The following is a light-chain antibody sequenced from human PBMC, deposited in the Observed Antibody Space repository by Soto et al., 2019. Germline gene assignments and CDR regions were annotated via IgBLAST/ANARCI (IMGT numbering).Light chain of an antibody. CDR1: SSDVGSYNR. V-gene: IGLV2-18*02. CDR2: EVS. CDR3: SSFTSSRTLV. Sequence: QSALTQPPSVSGSPGQSVTISCTGTSSDVGSYNRVSWYQQPPGTAPKLMIYEVSNRPSGIPDRFSGSKSGNTASLTISGLQAEDKADYYCSSFTSSRTLVFGGGTKVTVL. J-gene: IGLJ2*01.